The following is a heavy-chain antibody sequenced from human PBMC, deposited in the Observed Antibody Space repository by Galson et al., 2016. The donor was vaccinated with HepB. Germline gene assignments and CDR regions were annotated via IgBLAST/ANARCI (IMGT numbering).Heavy chain of an antibody. CDR3: ARDKGMGVAGTLDS. CDR1: GFTFSRYG. D-gene: IGHD6-19*01. V-gene: IGHV3-33*01. CDR2: IWYDGSNK. Sequence: SLRLSCAVSGFTFSRYGMHWVRQSPGKGLEWVAVIWYDGSNKYYTESVKGRFTISRDNSKNTLYLQMNSLRTEDTAVYYCARDKGMGVAGTLDSWGQGTLVTVSS. J-gene: IGHJ5*01.